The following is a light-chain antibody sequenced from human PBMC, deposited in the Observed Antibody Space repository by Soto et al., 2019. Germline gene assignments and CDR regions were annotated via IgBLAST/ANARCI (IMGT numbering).Light chain of an antibody. Sequence: IVLTQSPGTLSLSPGERATLSCRASQSVSSSYLAWYQQKPGQAPRLLIYGASSRATGIPDRLSGSWSGTDFTLTISRQEPEDFAVYYCQQYKDWPTFGQGTKVDIK. V-gene: IGKV3-20*01. CDR1: QSVSSSY. J-gene: IGKJ1*01. CDR2: GAS. CDR3: QQYKDWPT.